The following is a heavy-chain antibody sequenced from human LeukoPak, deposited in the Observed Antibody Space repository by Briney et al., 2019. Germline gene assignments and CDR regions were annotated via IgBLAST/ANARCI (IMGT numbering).Heavy chain of an antibody. Sequence: PGGSLRLSCAASGFTFSSYSMNWVRQAPGKGLEWVSSISSSSSYIYYADSVEGRFTISRDNAKNSLYLQMNSLRAEDTAVYYCARGWDSYGYEFDYWGQGTLVTVSS. CDR3: ARGWDSYGYEFDY. J-gene: IGHJ4*02. CDR1: GFTFSSYS. D-gene: IGHD5-18*01. CDR2: ISSSSSYI. V-gene: IGHV3-21*01.